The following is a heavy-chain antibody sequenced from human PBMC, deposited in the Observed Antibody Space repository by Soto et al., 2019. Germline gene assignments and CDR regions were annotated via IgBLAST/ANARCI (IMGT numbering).Heavy chain of an antibody. CDR2: ILVGGST. V-gene: IGHV3-23*01. J-gene: IGHJ3*02. D-gene: IGHD2-8*02. CDR1: GSICRSYD. Sequence: GSLRRCCTVSGSICRSYDMSWVRQAPGKGLAWVSTILVGGSTHYEDSVQGRFTISRDTSKNTVYLHMNSLTAGDTAVYYCEKATATGGGAFEIYGQGTMVTVS. CDR3: EKATATGGGAFEI.